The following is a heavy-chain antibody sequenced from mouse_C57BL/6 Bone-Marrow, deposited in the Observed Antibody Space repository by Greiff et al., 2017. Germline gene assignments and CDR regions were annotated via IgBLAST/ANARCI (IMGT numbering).Heavy chain of an antibody. V-gene: IGHV7-3*01. CDR2: IRNKANGYTT. CDR1: GFTFTDYY. CDR3: ARSSYDYDGGFAY. Sequence: EVQGVESGGGLVQPGGSLSLSCAASGFTFTDYYMSWVRQPPGKALEWLGFIRNKANGYTTEYSASVKGRFTISRDNSQSILYLQMNALRAEDSATYYCARSSYDYDGGFAYWGQGTLVTVSA. J-gene: IGHJ3*01. D-gene: IGHD2-4*01.